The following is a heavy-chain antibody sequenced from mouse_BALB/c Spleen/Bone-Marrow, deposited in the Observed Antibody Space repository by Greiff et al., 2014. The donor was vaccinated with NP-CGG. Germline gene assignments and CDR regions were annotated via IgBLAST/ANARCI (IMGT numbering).Heavy chain of an antibody. Sequence: EVQLVQSGGGLVQPGGSRKLSCAASGFTFSDYGMAWVRQAPGKGPEWVAFISNLAYSINYADTVTGRSTFSRENAKNTLYLEMSRLRAEDTAMYYWGKEGGAMDYWGQGTSVTVSS. CDR1: GFTFSDYG. V-gene: IGHV5-15*02. CDR2: ISNLAYSI. CDR3: GKEGGAMDY. J-gene: IGHJ4*01.